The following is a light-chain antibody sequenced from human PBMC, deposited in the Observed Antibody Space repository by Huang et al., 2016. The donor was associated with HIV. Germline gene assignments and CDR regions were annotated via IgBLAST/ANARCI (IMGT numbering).Light chain of an antibody. CDR2: EAS. CDR1: QSISSW. CDR3: QEYNGYSPVT. Sequence: DIQMTQSPSTLSASVGDRVTITFRASQSISSWLAWYQQKPGKDPKLLIYEASSLESRVTSTCSSSGAGTEDTLTISSLQPDDFATYYCQEYNGYSPVTFGQGTRLEIK. V-gene: IGKV1-5*03. J-gene: IGKJ5*01.